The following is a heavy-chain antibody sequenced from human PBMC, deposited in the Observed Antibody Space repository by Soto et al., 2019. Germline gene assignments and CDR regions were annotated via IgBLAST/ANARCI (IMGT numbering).Heavy chain of an antibody. CDR1: GGSISSYY. CDR3: ARDPPPPDY. V-gene: IGHV4-59*01. Sequence: PSETLSLTCTVSGGSISSYYWSWIRQPPGKGLEWIGYFFYSGSTNYNPSLKSRVTISVDTSKNQFSLKLNSVTAADTAVYYCARDPPPPDYWGQGTLVTVSS. CDR2: FFYSGST. J-gene: IGHJ4*02.